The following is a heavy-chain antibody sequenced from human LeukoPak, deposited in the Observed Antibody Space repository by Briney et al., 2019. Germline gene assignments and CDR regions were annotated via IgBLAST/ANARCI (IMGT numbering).Heavy chain of an antibody. CDR1: GGSVSSGSYY. D-gene: IGHD3-10*01. J-gene: IGHJ4*02. CDR3: ARVRPSTFMVRGPSGGYFDY. CDR2: INHSGST. V-gene: IGHV4-61*01. Sequence: SETLSLTCTVSGGSVSSGSYYWSWIRQPPGKRLEWIGEINHSGSTNYNPSLKSRVTISVDTSKNQFSLKPSSVTAADTAVYYCARVRPSTFMVRGPSGGYFDYWGQGTLVTVSS.